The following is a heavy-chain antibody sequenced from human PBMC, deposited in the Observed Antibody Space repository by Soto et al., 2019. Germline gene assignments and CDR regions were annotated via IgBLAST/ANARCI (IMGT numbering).Heavy chain of an antibody. CDR2: IYHGGST. D-gene: IGHD7-27*01. CDR3: AGGLSGDKVDY. J-gene: IGHJ4*02. V-gene: IGHV4-30-4*01. CDR1: GGSISSGDYF. Sequence: QVQLQESGPGLVEPSQTLSLTCTVSGGSISSGDYFWSWIRQPPGEGLEWIGHIYHGGSTYNNPSLKTRVTLSGDTSKNQFALNLNSVTAADTAVYSCAGGLSGDKVDYWGQGTLVTVSS.